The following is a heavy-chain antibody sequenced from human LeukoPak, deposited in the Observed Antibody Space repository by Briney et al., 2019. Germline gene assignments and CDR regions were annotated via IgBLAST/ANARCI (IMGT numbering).Heavy chain of an antibody. D-gene: IGHD6-13*01. Sequence: AGGSLRLSCAASGFTFSSYSMNWVRQAPGKGLEWVSSISSSSSYIYYADSVKGRFTISRDNAKNSLYLQMNRLRAEDTAVYYCARASSSWDHFDYWGQGTLVTVSS. V-gene: IGHV3-21*01. CDR3: ARASSSWDHFDY. J-gene: IGHJ4*02. CDR2: ISSSSSYI. CDR1: GFTFSSYS.